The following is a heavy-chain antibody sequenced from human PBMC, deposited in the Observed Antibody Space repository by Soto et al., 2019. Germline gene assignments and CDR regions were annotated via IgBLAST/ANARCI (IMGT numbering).Heavy chain of an antibody. J-gene: IGHJ4*02. CDR2: VSIGGST. D-gene: IGHD2-15*01. Sequence: GSLRLSCAASGFTFSSYAMGWVRQGPGKGLEWVAVVSIGGSTHYADSVRGRFTISRDNSKNTLSLQMNSLTAEDTAVYFCAKRRGAGGHFDYWGQGALVTVSS. CDR3: AKRRGAGGHFDY. CDR1: GFTFSSYA. V-gene: IGHV3-23*01.